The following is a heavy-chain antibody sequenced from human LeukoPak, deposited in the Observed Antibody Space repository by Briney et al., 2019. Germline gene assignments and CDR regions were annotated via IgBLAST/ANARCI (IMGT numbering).Heavy chain of an antibody. Sequence: GGSLRLSCAASGFTFSRYSMNWVRQAPGKGLEWVAYISIGSSYTYYADSVKGRFTISRDNDKKSLYMQMKRLRDEDTAVYYCVGSDTIGYTPREWDYWFFDLWGRGTLVTVSS. J-gene: IGHJ2*01. CDR2: ISIGSSYT. CDR1: GFTFSRYS. V-gene: IGHV3-21*01. CDR3: VGSDTIGYTPREWDYWFFDL. D-gene: IGHD3-16*02.